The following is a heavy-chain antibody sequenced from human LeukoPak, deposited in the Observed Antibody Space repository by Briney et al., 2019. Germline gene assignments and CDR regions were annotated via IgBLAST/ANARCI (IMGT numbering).Heavy chain of an antibody. D-gene: IGHD5-24*01. CDR3: ARDRATKARIGGMDV. CDR1: TFIFGSYS. CDR2: ISETSSHR. Sequence: PGGSLRLSCVGSTFIFGSYSMNWVRQAPGKGLEWVSYISETSSHRYYADSVKGRFTISRDNAQNSLYPQMNSLSAEDTGIYYCARDRATKARIGGMDVWGQGTTVIVSS. V-gene: IGHV3-21*06. J-gene: IGHJ6*02.